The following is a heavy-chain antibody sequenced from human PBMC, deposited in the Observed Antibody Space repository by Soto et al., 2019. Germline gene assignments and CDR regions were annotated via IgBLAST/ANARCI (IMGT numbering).Heavy chain of an antibody. CDR3: AWDTVLATIGYFDS. CDR2: ISDVGTYT. CDR1: GFTLSDYS. D-gene: IGHD1-26*01. V-gene: IGHV3-21*02. Sequence: EAQLVESGGGLVKPGESLRLSCAASGFTLSDYSMNWVRQAPGKRLEWVSCISDVGTYTFYADSVQGRFTVSRDNANNLLYLQMNSLRAEDTAVYYCAWDTVLATIGYFDSWGQGTLVTASS. J-gene: IGHJ4*02.